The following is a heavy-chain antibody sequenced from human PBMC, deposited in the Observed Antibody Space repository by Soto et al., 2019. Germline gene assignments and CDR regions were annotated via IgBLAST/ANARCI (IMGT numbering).Heavy chain of an antibody. V-gene: IGHV1-8*01. D-gene: IGHD5-12*01. CDR2: MNPNSGNT. J-gene: IGHJ5*02. CDR3: ARVIGGHGVLDP. Sequence: QVQLVQSGAEVKKPGASVKVSCKASGYTLTSYDINWVRQATGQGLEWMGWMNPNSGNTGYAQKFQDRVTMTRNTSISTAYMELSSLRSEDTAVYSCARVIGGHGVLDPWGQGTLVTVSS. CDR1: GYTLTSYD.